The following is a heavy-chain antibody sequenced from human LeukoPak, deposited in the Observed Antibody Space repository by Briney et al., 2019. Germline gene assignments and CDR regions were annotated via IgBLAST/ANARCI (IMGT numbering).Heavy chain of an antibody. CDR3: ARELRLRTTRYTGIEP. Sequence: PSETLSLTCTVSGGSISSGSYYWSWIRHPAGKGLEWIGRIYTSGSTNYNPSLKSRVTISVDTSKNQFSLKLSSVTAADTAVYYCARELRLRTTRYTGIEPWGQGTLVTVSS. CDR2: IYTSGST. J-gene: IGHJ5*02. CDR1: GGSISSGSYY. D-gene: IGHD1-14*01. V-gene: IGHV4-61*02.